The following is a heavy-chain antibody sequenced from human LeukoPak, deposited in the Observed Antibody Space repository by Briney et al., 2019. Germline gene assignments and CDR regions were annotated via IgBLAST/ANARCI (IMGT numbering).Heavy chain of an antibody. CDR1: GFIFSSYG. Sequence: GGSLRLSCAASGFIFSSYGILWVRQAPGKGLEWVAFIRYDGTNKWYADSVKGRFTISRDNSKNTLYLQMNSLRVEDTAVYHCAKDRDYGDYPSAYYYYMDVCGKGTTVTVSS. D-gene: IGHD4-17*01. CDR2: IRYDGTNK. J-gene: IGHJ6*03. CDR3: AKDRDYGDYPSAYYYYMDV. V-gene: IGHV3-30*02.